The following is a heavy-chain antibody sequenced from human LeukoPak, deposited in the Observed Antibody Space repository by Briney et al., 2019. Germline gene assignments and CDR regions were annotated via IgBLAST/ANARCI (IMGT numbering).Heavy chain of an antibody. CDR1: GGSFSGYY. Sequence: SETLSLTCAVYGGSFSGYYWSWIRQPPGKGLEWIGEINHSGSTNYNPSLKSRVTISVDTSKNQFSLKLSSVTAADTAVYYCARGGYDYVWGSYRYSPRNFDYWGQGTLVTVSS. CDR2: INHSGST. CDR3: ARGGYDYVWGSYRYSPRNFDY. J-gene: IGHJ4*02. V-gene: IGHV4-34*01. D-gene: IGHD3-16*02.